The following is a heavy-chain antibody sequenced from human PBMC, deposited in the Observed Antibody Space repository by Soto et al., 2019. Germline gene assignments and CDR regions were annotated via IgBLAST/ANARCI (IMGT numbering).Heavy chain of an antibody. CDR2: IWYDGSNK. CDR1: GFTFSSYG. Sequence: RRLSCAASGFTFSSYGMHWVRQAPGKGLEWVAVIWYDGSNKYYADSVKGRFTISRDNSKNTLYLQMNSLRAEDTAVYYCARDESYPPELLLNYFDYWGQGTLVTVSS. CDR3: ARDESYPPELLLNYFDY. J-gene: IGHJ4*02. D-gene: IGHD1-7*01. V-gene: IGHV3-33*01.